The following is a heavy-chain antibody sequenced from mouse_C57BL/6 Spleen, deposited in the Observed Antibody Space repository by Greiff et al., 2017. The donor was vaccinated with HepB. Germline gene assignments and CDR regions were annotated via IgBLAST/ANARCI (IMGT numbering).Heavy chain of an antibody. Sequence: EVQLQESGPVLVKPGASVKMSCKASGYTFTDYYMNWVKQSHGKSLEWIGVINPYNGGTSYNQKFKGKATLTVDKSSSTAYMELNSLTSEDSAVYYCARDYDYDGYYAMDYWGQGTSVTVSS. V-gene: IGHV1-19*01. D-gene: IGHD2-4*01. CDR1: GYTFTDYY. J-gene: IGHJ4*01. CDR2: INPYNGGT. CDR3: ARDYDYDGYYAMDY.